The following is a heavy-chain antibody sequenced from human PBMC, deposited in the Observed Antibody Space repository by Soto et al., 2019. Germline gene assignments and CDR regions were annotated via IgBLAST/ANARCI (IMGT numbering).Heavy chain of an antibody. CDR1: GFAVSSNY. D-gene: IGHD6-13*01. CDR3: ARESRQQLAPLDAFDI. CDR2: IYSGGST. Sequence: GGSLRLSCAASGFAVSSNYMSWVRQAPGKGLEWVSVIYSGGSTYYADSVKGRFTISRDNSKNTLYLQMNSLRAEDTAVYYCARESRQQLAPLDAFDIWGQGTMVTVSS. V-gene: IGHV3-53*01. J-gene: IGHJ3*02.